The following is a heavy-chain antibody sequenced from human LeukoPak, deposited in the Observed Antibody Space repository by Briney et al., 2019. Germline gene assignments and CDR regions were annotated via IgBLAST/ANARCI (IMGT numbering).Heavy chain of an antibody. D-gene: IGHD2-15*01. Sequence: GGSLRLSCAAYGFTFSDYYMNWIRQDPGKGLEWVSSISSRSSYTDYADSVKGRFTISRDNAKNSLYLQMNSLGAEVTAVYYCARKVVGGPVGAFDIWGQGTMVTVSS. CDR2: ISSRSSYT. V-gene: IGHV3-11*03. CDR3: ARKVVGGPVGAFDI. CDR1: GFTFSDYY. J-gene: IGHJ3*02.